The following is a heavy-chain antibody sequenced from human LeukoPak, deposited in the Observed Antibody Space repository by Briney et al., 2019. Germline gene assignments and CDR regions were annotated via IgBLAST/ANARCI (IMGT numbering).Heavy chain of an antibody. CDR3: ARPFYYDSTGLHQFDS. CDR1: GYSFTRYW. J-gene: IGHJ4*02. CDR2: IFPGDSDT. V-gene: IGHV5-51*01. D-gene: IGHD3-22*01. Sequence: GESLKISCKGSGYSFTRYWIAWVRQMPEKGLEWMGIIFPGDSDTRYSPSFQGQVTISADKSISTAYLQWSSLKASDTAMYYCARPFYYDSTGLHQFDSWGQGTLVTVSS.